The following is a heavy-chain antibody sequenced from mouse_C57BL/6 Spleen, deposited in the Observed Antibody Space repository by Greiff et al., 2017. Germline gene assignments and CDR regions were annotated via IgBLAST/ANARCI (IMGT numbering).Heavy chain of an antibody. CDR1: GYAFSSSW. V-gene: IGHV1-82*01. D-gene: IGHD2-4*01. Sequence: QVQLQQSGPELVKPGASVKISCKASGYAFSSSWMNWVKQRHGKGLEWIGRIYPGDGDTNYNGKFKGKATLTADKSSSTAYMQLSSLTSEDSAVYVCSRQIDYDYPYSMDYWGQGTSVTVSS. CDR2: IYPGDGDT. CDR3: SRQIDYDYPYSMDY. J-gene: IGHJ4*01.